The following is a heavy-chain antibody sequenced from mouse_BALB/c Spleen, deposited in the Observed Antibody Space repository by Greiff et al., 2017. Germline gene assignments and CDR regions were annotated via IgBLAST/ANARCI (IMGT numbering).Heavy chain of an antibody. D-gene: IGHD2-3*01. CDR2: ISDGGSYT. J-gene: IGHJ3*01. CDR3: ARGDGYYGFAY. CDR1: GFTFSDYY. V-gene: IGHV5-4*02. Sequence: DVMLVESGGGLVKPGGSLKLSCAASGFTFSDYYMYWVRQTPEKRLEWVATISDGGSYTYYPDSVKGRFTISRDNAKNNLYLQMSSLKSEDTAMYYCARGDGYYGFAYWGQGTLVTVSA.